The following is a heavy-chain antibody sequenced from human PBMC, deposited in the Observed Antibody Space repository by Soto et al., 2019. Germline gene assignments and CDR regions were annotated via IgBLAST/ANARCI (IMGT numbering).Heavy chain of an antibody. CDR3: ARVSGSYSGIDPYAFDI. J-gene: IGHJ3*02. Sequence: QVQLVQSGAEVKKPGASVKVSCKASGYTFTSYAMHWVRQAPGQRLEWMGWINAGNGNTKYSQKFQGRVTITRDTSASTAYMELSSLRSEDTAVYYCARVSGSYSGIDPYAFDIWGQGTMVTVSS. CDR2: INAGNGNT. V-gene: IGHV1-3*01. CDR1: GYTFTSYA. D-gene: IGHD3-10*01.